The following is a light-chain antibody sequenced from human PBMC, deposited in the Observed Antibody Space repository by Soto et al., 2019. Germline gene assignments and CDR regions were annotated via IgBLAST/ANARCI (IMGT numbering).Light chain of an antibody. CDR2: MAS. Sequence: GDRVTITCRASQCISTWLAWYQQKPGKAPVLLIYMASTLRSGVPSRFSGSGSGTEFTLTINSLQPDDFATYYCQQYISYSGTFGQGTKVEIK. CDR1: QCISTW. CDR3: QQYISYSGT. J-gene: IGKJ1*01. V-gene: IGKV1-5*03.